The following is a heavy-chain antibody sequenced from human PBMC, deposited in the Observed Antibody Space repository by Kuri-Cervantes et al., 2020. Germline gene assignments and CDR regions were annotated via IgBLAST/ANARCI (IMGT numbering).Heavy chain of an antibody. Sequence: GGSLRLSCAASGFTFSSYSMNWVRQAPGKGLEWVSYISSSSSTIYYADSVKGRFTISRDNAKNSLYLQMNSLRAEDTAVYYCARADYGYSSGCIDYWGQGTLVTVSS. J-gene: IGHJ4*02. CDR1: GFTFSSYS. V-gene: IGHV3-48*04. CDR3: ARADYGYSSGCIDY. D-gene: IGHD6-19*01. CDR2: ISSSSSTI.